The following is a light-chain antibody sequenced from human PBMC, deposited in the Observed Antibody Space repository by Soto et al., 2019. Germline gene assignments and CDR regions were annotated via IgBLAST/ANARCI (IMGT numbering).Light chain of an antibody. CDR3: HQSYSTLALT. J-gene: IGKJ4*01. CDR2: AAA. V-gene: IGKV1-39*01. CDR1: QSISSY. Sequence: DIQMTQSPYSLSASVGDRVTITCRASQSISSYLNVYQQKPGKAHKLLIYAAASLQSGVPSRFSGSGSGTDFTLTISSLQPEDFATYYCHQSYSTLALTFGGGTKVEIK.